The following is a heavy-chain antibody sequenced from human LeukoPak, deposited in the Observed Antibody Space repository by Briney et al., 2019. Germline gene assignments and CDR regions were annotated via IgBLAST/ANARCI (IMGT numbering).Heavy chain of an antibody. CDR1: GFTFSSYG. CDR3: AKDLGTVTTDYYYGMGV. D-gene: IGHD4-17*01. Sequence: GRSLRLSCAASGFTFSSYGMHWVRQTPGKGLEWVAVISYDGSNKDYADSVKGRFTISRDNSKNTLYLQMNSLRAEDTAVYYCAKDLGTVTTDYYYGMGVWGKGTTVTVSS. V-gene: IGHV3-30*18. CDR2: ISYDGSNK. J-gene: IGHJ6*04.